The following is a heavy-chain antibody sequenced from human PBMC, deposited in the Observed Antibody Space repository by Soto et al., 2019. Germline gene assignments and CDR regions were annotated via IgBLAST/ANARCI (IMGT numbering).Heavy chain of an antibody. V-gene: IGHV3-13*01. CDR2: IGTAGDT. CDR3: ARANRQPMVRGGAFDI. Sequence: GGSLRLSCAASGFTFSSYDMHWVRQATGKGLEWVSAIGTAGDTYYPGSVKGRFTISRENAKNSLYLQMNSLRAGDTAVYYCARANRQPMVRGGAFDIWGQGTMVTVSS. J-gene: IGHJ3*02. D-gene: IGHD3-10*01. CDR1: GFTFSSYD.